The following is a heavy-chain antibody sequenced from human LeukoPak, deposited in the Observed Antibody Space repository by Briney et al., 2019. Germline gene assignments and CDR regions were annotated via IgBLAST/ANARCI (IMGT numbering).Heavy chain of an antibody. CDR1: GFTFSSYG. Sequence: PGGSLRLSCAASGFTFSSYGMHWVRQAPGKGLEWVAFIRYDGSNKYYADSVKGRFTISRDNSKNTLYLQMNSLRAEDTAVYYCAKEMGATVTTSGWKYYFDYWGQGTLVTVSS. D-gene: IGHD4-17*01. J-gene: IGHJ4*02. CDR2: IRYDGSNK. CDR3: AKEMGATVTTSGWKYYFDY. V-gene: IGHV3-30*02.